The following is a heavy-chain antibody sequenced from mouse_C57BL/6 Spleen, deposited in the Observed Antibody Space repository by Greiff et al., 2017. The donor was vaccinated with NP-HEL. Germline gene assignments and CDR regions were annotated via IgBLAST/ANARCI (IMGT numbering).Heavy chain of an antibody. J-gene: IGHJ1*03. D-gene: IGHD1-1*01. CDR2: ISDGGSYT. V-gene: IGHV5-4*03. Sequence: EVKLEESGGGLVKPGGSLKLSCAASGFTFSSYAMSWVRQTPEKRLEWVATISDGGSYTYYPDNVKGRFTISRDNAKNNLYLQMSHLKSEDTAMYYCASYGSSGYFDVWGTGTTVTVSS. CDR3: ASYGSSGYFDV. CDR1: GFTFSSYA.